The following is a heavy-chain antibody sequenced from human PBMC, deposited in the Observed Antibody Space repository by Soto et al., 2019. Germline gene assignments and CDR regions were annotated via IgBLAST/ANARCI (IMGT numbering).Heavy chain of an antibody. CDR2: ISGSGGSK. D-gene: IGHD5-18*01. CDR1: GFTFSSYA. J-gene: IGHJ4*02. CDR3: GLVEMVTTIDY. Sequence: EVQLLESGGGLVQPGGSLRLSCAASGFTFSSYAMSWVRQAPGKGLEWVSAISGSGGSKYYADSVKGRFTISRDNSKNTLYLQMNSLRAEDTAVYYGGLVEMVTTIDYWGQGTLVTVAS. V-gene: IGHV3-23*01.